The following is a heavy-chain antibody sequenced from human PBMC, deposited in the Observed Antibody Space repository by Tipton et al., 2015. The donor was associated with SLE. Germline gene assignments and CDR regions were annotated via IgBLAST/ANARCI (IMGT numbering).Heavy chain of an antibody. CDR3: ARSTDQNWFDP. Sequence: TLSLTCTVSGGYISSGGYFWNWIRQHPGKGLEWIGYSYYSGNTYYNPSLQGRVTISVDTSQNQFSLKLSSVTAADTAVYYCARSTDQNWFDPWGQGTLVTVSS. V-gene: IGHV4-31*03. CDR2: SYYSGNT. J-gene: IGHJ5*02. CDR1: GGYISSGGYF. D-gene: IGHD2-2*01.